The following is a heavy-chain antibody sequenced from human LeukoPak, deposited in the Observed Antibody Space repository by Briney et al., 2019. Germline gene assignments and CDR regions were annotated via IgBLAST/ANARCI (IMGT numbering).Heavy chain of an antibody. CDR1: GFTFSSYA. CDR2: ISYDGSNK. D-gene: IGHD3-22*01. CDR3: ARERDYYDSSGYLDY. V-gene: IGHV3-30-3*01. J-gene: IGHJ4*02. Sequence: GGSLRLSCAASGFTFSSYAMHWVCQAPGKGLEWVAVISYDGSNKYYADSVKGRFTISRDNSKNTLYLQMNSLRAEDTAVYYCARERDYYDSSGYLDYWGQGTLVTVSS.